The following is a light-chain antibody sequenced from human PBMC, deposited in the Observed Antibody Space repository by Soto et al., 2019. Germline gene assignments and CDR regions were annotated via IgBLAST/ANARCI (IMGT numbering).Light chain of an antibody. CDR1: QNGGGD. J-gene: IGKJ4*01. CDR3: HQHNNCPLT. CDR2: GAS. Sequence: EVLMTQSPATLSLSPGDRATLSCRASQNGGGDVDWYQQKPGQAPTLLIFGASTRITGIPARFSGSGSGTEFTLTNSSLHTEAFAMYYCHQHNNCPLTFGGGTTLESK. V-gene: IGKV3-15*01.